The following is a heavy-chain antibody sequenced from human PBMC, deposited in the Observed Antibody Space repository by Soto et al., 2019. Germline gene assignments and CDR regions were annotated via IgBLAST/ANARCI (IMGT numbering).Heavy chain of an antibody. V-gene: IGHV1-24*01. D-gene: IGHD1-1*01. CDR3: ATARDGYTPLGY. J-gene: IGHJ4*02. CDR1: GYSLTEVP. CDR2: FDPEDDGK. Sequence: QVELVQSGAEVRKPGASVKVSCKVSGYSLTEVPMHWVRQAPGKGLEWMVGFDPEDDGKIYAQNFEGRLTMTEDTSTNTAYMELNTLRSEDTAVYYCATARDGYTPLGYWGQGTLVSVSS.